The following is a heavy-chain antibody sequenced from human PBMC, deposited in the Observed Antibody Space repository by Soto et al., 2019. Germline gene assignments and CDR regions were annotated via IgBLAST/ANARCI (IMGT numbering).Heavy chain of an antibody. J-gene: IGHJ5*02. Sequence: SETLSLTCTVSGGSISSSSYYWGWIRQPPGKGLEWIGSIYYSGSTYYNPSLKSRVTISVDTSKNQFSLKLSSVTAADTAAYYGARGVYYAHGGSDPWGQGTLVTVSS. CDR2: IYYSGST. V-gene: IGHV4-39*01. D-gene: IGHD3-22*01. CDR1: GGSISSSSYY. CDR3: ARGVYYAHGGSDP.